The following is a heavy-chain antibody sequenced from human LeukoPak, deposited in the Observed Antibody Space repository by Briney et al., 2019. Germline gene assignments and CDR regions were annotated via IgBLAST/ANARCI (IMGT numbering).Heavy chain of an antibody. CDR3: ARDGRHDNNHWFDS. CDR2: IYYTGNT. CDR1: GDSISSRY. V-gene: IGHV4-59*11. J-gene: IGHJ5*01. Sequence: SETLSLTCIVSGDSISSRYWGWIRQPPGKGLEWIGYIYYTGNTNYNPSLKSRVTMSVDMSKNLFSLKMTSVTAADTAVYYCARDGRHDNNHWFDSWGQGTLVTVSA. D-gene: IGHD5-24*01.